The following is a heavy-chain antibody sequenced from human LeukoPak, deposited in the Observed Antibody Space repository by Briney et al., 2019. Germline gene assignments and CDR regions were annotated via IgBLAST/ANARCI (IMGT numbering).Heavy chain of an antibody. Sequence: PGGSLRLSCAASGFIFSTFNMAWVRQAPGKGLEWVSSISSSSNHIYYADSLKGRFTISRDNAKNSLYLQMNSLRAEDTAVYYCARVSYADGGYFDYWGQGTLVTVSS. D-gene: IGHD3-16*01. CDR1: GFIFSTFN. V-gene: IGHV3-21*01. CDR3: ARVSYADGGYFDY. CDR2: ISSSSNHI. J-gene: IGHJ4*02.